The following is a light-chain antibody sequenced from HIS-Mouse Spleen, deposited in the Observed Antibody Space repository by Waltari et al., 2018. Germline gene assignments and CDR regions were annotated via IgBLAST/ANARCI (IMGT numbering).Light chain of an antibody. Sequence: QSALTQPASVSGSPGQSITISCTGTSSDVGGYNYVPWYQQHPGKAPKLMIYDVSNRPSGVPDRFSGSKSGTSASLAISGLQSEDEADYYCAAWDDSLNGPVFGGGTKLTVL. CDR2: DVS. CDR1: SSDVGGYNY. V-gene: IGLV2-14*03. J-gene: IGLJ2*01. CDR3: AAWDDSLNGPV.